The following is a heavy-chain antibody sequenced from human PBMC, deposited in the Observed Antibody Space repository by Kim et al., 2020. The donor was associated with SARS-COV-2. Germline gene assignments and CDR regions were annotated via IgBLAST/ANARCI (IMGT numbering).Heavy chain of an antibody. D-gene: IGHD6-13*01. J-gene: IGHJ5*02. Sequence: LSLTCAASGFTFDDYAMHWVRQAPGKGLEWVSLISGDGGSTYYADSVKGRFTISRDNSKNSLYLQMNSLRTEDTALYYCAKDGLAAAAGTAGWLGPWGPGTRVTLST. CDR1: GFTFDDYA. CDR3: AKDGLAAAAGTAGWLGP. V-gene: IGHV3-43*02. CDR2: ISGDGGST.